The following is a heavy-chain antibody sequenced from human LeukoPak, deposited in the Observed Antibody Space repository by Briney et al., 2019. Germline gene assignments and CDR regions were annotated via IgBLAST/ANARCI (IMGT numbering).Heavy chain of an antibody. V-gene: IGHV3-23*01. CDR2: ISGSGGST. D-gene: IGHD3-10*01. CDR1: GFTFSSYA. CDR3: AKAGDYYGSGSYYSY. Sequence: GSLRLSCAASGFTFSSYAMSWVRQAPGKGLEWVSAISGSGGSTYYADSVKGRFTISRDNSKNTLYLQMNSLRAEDTAVYCCAKAGDYYGSGSYYSYWGQGTLVTVSS. J-gene: IGHJ4*02.